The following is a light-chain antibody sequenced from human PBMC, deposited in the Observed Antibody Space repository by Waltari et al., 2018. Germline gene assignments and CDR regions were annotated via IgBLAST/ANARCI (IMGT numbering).Light chain of an antibody. J-gene: IGLJ2*01. Sequence: SALTQPASVSGSPGQSITISCTGTSRAVSGYNYVSWYQQHPGKAPKLMIYEVSNRPSGVSNRFSGSKSGNTASLTISGLQAEDEADYYCSSYTSSSTPVVFGGGTKLTVL. CDR2: EVS. CDR3: SSYTSSSTPVV. CDR1: SRAVSGYNY. V-gene: IGLV2-14*01.